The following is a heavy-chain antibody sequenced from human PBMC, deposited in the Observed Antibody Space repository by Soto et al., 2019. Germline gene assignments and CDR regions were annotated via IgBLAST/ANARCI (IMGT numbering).Heavy chain of an antibody. V-gene: IGHV4-59*11. J-gene: IGHJ5*02. CDR3: AIIVGDYGSNNWIDP. Sequence: SEKFSLTYTVSAESISRHNWTLIRQSPGKGLEWIGHIYYSGRTKYNPSLKSRVIISIDTSKNQFSLRLTSVTAADTATYYCAIIVGDYGSNNWIDPWGQGALVTVS. CDR1: AESISRHN. CDR2: IYYSGRT. D-gene: IGHD4-17*01.